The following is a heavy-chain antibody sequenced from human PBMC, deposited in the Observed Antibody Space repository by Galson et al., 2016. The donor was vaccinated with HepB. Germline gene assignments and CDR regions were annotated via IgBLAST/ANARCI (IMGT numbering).Heavy chain of an antibody. J-gene: IGHJ3*02. CDR2: IDHSETT. CDR1: GASIVSAHW. V-gene: IGHV4-4*02. Sequence: ETLSLTCTVSGASIVSAHWCSWVRQPPGKGLEWIGEIDHSETTHYNPSLESRVSISVDNSKNQFSLKLSSVTAADTAVYYCAREGTGYSSSWYDDALDIWGHGTMVTVSS. D-gene: IGHD6-13*01. CDR3: AREGTGYSSSWYDDALDI.